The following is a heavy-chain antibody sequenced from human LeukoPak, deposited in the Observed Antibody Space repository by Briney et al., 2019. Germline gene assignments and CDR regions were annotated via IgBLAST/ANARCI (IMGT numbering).Heavy chain of an antibody. CDR2: INHSGST. CDR3: ARGYPFFDF. J-gene: IGHJ5*01. V-gene: IGHV4-34*01. CDR1: GGSFSGYY. Sequence: SETLSLTCAVYGGSFSGYYWSWIRQPPGKGLEWIGEINHSGSTNYNPSLKSRVTISVDTSKNQLSLRLTSVTAADTAVYYCARGYPFFDFWGQGTLVTVSS.